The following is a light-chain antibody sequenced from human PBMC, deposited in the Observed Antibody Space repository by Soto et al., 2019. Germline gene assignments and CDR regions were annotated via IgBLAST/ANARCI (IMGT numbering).Light chain of an antibody. V-gene: IGKV3-20*01. CDR1: GSVPNNY. J-gene: IGKJ2*01. Sequence: EIVLTQSPDTLSLSPGERATLSCRASGSVPNNYLAWYQQKPGQAPRVLLYLASRRASGIPDRFSGTGSGTDFTLTISRLEPEDFAVYFCQQYGGSPPYTFGQGTELEIK. CDR3: QQYGGSPPYT. CDR2: LAS.